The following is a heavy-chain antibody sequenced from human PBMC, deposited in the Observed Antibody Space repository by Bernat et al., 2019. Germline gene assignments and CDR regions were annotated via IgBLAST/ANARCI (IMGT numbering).Heavy chain of an antibody. J-gene: IGHJ4*02. Sequence: EVQLVESGGGLVQPGGSLRLSCAASGFTVSSNYMSCVRQAPGKGLEWVSVIYSGGSTYYADSVKGRFTISRDNSKNTLYLQMNSLRAEDTAVYYCARVEERWLFLTNWGQGTLVTVSS. CDR3: ARVEERWLFLTN. CDR2: IYSGGST. CDR1: GFTVSSNY. D-gene: IGHD5-18*01. V-gene: IGHV3-66*01.